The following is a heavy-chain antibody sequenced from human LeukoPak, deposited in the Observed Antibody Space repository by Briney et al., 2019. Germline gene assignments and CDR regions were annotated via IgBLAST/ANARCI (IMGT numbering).Heavy chain of an antibody. V-gene: IGHV5-51*01. CDR2: IFPAYSDT. J-gene: IGHJ4*02. CDR1: GYLFTNDW. CDR3: ARRKRGCFDY. D-gene: IGHD5-12*01. Sequence: GESLKISCKGFGYLFTNDWIGWVRQMPGRGLEWMGIIFPAYSDTIYTPSFQGLVTISADKSVNTAYLQWSSLKASDTAIYYCARRKRGCFDYWGQGTLVTVSS.